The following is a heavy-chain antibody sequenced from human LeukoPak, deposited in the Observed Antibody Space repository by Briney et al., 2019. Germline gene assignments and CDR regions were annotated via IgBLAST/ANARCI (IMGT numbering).Heavy chain of an antibody. CDR1: GFIFSSYS. J-gene: IGHJ4*02. V-gene: IGHV3-64*01. CDR3: AREGVPGSTDY. CDR2: ISSNGGCT. D-gene: IGHD6-19*01. Sequence: GGSLRLSRAASGFIFSSYSMHWVRQAPGQGLESVSAISSNGGCTYYANSVRGRFTISRDNSKNTLYLQMGSLRAEDLAVYYCAREGVPGSTDYWGQGRLVTVSS.